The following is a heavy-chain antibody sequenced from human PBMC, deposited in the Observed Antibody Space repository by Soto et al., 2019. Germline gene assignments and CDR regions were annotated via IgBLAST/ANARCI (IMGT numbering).Heavy chain of an antibody. CDR3: ARQYSSNSNWLDP. D-gene: IGHD6-19*01. V-gene: IGHV3-33*01. CDR1: GFTLSNYG. Sequence: PGGSLRLSCAASGFTLSNYGMHWVRQAPGEGLEWVAVLRDDADDAYYVDSVKGRFTISRDNSKNTLYLQMNYLRAEDTAVYYCARQYSSNSNWLDPWGQGTLVTVYS. J-gene: IGHJ5*02. CDR2: LRDDADDA.